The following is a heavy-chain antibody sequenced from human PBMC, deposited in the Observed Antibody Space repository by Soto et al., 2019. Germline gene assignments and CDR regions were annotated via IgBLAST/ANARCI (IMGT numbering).Heavy chain of an antibody. J-gene: IGHJ4*02. CDR1: GYSFANYD. Sequence: QVQLVQSGAEVKKPGASVKVSCKASGYSFANYDIIWVRQAPGQGLEWMGWISTYSGNTNYAQKLLGRVSMTTDTSTSTAYLDLRSLASDDTAVYYCARSDYGVYGYWGQGTQVTVSS. CDR3: ARSDYGVYGY. CDR2: ISTYSGNT. V-gene: IGHV1-18*01. D-gene: IGHD4-17*01.